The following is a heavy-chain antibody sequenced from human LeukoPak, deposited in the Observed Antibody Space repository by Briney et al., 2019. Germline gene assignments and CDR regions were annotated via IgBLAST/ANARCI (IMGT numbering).Heavy chain of an antibody. D-gene: IGHD3/OR15-3a*01. CDR3: ARLYRTGYYRGY. CDR1: GFTFSSYW. CDR2: INSDGSST. Sequence: GGSLRLSCAASGFTFSSYWMHWVRQAPGKGLVWVSRINSDGSSTSYADSVKGRFTISRDNAKNTLYLQMNSLRPEDTAVYYCARLYRTGYYRGYWGQGTLVTVSS. V-gene: IGHV3-74*01. J-gene: IGHJ4*02.